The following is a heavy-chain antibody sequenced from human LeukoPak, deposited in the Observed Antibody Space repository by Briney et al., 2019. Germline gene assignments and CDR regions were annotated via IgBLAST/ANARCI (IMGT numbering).Heavy chain of an antibody. CDR3: ARDREGYFDY. Sequence: GGSLRLSCAASGFTFSSYWMHWVRHAPGKGLVWVSRINREGSSTMYADSVKGRFTSSRDNAKNTLYLQMNSLRAEDTAVYYCARDREGYFDYWGQGTLVTVSS. CDR2: INREGSST. D-gene: IGHD1-26*01. CDR1: GFTFSSYW. J-gene: IGHJ4*02. V-gene: IGHV3-74*03.